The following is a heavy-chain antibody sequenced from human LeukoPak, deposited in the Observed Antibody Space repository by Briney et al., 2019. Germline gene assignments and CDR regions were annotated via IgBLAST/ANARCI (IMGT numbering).Heavy chain of an antibody. D-gene: IGHD3-22*01. CDR2: VKEDGSEE. V-gene: IGHV3-7*01. Sequence: GGSLRLSCVVSGFTFSSHSMSWVRQAPGRGLEWVANVKEDGSEENYVESVKGRFTISRDNAINSLYLQMNSLRAEDTAVYFCARLLHWDSSAYRPVEWWGQGILVSVSS. J-gene: IGHJ4*02. CDR1: GFTFSSHS. CDR3: ARLLHWDSSAYRPVEW.